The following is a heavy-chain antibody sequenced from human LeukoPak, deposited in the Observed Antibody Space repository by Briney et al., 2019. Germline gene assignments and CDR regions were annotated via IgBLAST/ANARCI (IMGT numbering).Heavy chain of an antibody. J-gene: IGHJ1*01. CDR1: GYTFTTYD. CDR3: ARRLLAAAGHFQH. V-gene: IGHV1-8*01. CDR2: MNPNNGNI. Sequence: ASVKVSCKASGYTFTTYDINWVRQATGQGLEWMGWMNPNNGNIGSPQKFQGRVTMTRNTSISTAYMELSSLRSEDTAVYYCARRLLAAAGHFQHWGQGTLVTVSS. D-gene: IGHD6-13*01.